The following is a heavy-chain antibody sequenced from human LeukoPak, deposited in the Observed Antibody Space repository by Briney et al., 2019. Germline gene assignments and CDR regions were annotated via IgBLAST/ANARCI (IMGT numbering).Heavy chain of an antibody. CDR1: GGSISSSSHY. Sequence: SETLSLTCSVSGGSISSSSHYWGWIRQPPGKGLEWIGSMHYSGSNAYNPSLKSRVIISVDTSKNQFSLKLSSVTAADTAVYYCARDFRGFDYWGQGTLVTVSS. D-gene: IGHD3-10*01. CDR3: ARDFRGFDY. J-gene: IGHJ4*02. V-gene: IGHV4-39*07. CDR2: MHYSGSN.